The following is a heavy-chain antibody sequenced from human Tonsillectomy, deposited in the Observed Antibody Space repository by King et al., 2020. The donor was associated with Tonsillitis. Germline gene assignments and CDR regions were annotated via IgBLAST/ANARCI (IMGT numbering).Heavy chain of an antibody. V-gene: IGHV4-59*08. CDR3: ARRMRSYYYYMDV. J-gene: IGHJ6*03. CDR1: GGSISSYY. D-gene: IGHD2-8*01. CDR2: IYYSGST. Sequence: VQLQESGPGLLKPSETLSLTCTVSGGSISSYYWSLIRQPPVKGLDWIGYIYYSGSTNYNPSLKSRVTISVDTSNNQFSPRLSPVTAADTAVYYCARRMRSYYYYMDVWGKGTTVTVSS.